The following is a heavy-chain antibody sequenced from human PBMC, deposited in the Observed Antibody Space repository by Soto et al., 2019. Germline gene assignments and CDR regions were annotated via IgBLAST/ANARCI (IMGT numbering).Heavy chain of an antibody. CDR3: ARVRSGGSGYFDY. Sequence: PGGSLRLSCAASGFTFSIYTMTWVRQAPGKGLEWVSSISDTSSHIYYSDSVEGRFTVSRDNAKNSLYLQVNSLRAEDTAVYYCARVRSGGSGYFDYWGQGTLVTSPQ. J-gene: IGHJ4*02. D-gene: IGHD2-15*01. CDR1: GFTFSIYT. V-gene: IGHV3-21*01. CDR2: ISDTSSHI.